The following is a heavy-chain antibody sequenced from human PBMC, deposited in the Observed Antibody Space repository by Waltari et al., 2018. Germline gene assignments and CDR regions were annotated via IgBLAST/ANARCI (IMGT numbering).Heavy chain of an antibody. J-gene: IGHJ6*02. CDR1: GFTFSPAT. D-gene: IGHD6-13*01. Sequence: EVQLVESGGNLVQPGGSLRLSCIASGFTFSPATMNWVRQAPGKGLEWISYITGSSRTIYYTDSVKGRFTVSRDNAKNSLFLQMSSLRVEDTAVYYCARPVAAAGNYGMDVWGQGTTVTVSS. CDR2: ITGSSRTI. V-gene: IGHV3-48*04. CDR3: ARPVAAAGNYGMDV.